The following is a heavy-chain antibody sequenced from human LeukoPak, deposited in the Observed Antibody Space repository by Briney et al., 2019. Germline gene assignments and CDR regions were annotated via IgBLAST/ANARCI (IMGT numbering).Heavy chain of an antibody. V-gene: IGHV1-18*01. Sequence: GASVKVSCKASGYTFNSYSITWFRQAPGQGLEWMGWIGGYNGDTLYPQKFQGRVTVTTDTSSSTACMELRSLRSDDTAVYYCARDISGGEDYWGQGTLVTVSS. J-gene: IGHJ4*02. CDR1: GYTFNSYS. D-gene: IGHD3-16*01. CDR2: IGGYNGDT. CDR3: ARDISGGEDY.